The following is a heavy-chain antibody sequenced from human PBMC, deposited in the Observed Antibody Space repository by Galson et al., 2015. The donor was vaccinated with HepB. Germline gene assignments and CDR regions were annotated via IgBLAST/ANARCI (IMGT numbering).Heavy chain of an antibody. CDR2: ISSSSSTI. J-gene: IGHJ4*02. D-gene: IGHD2-2*01. V-gene: IGHV3-48*02. CDR3: AREHLYCSSTSCHPH. CDR1: GFTFSSYS. Sequence: SLRLSCAASGFTFSSYSMNWVRQAPGKGLEWVSYISSSSSTIYYADSVKGRFTISRDNAKNSLYLQMNSLRDEDTAVYYCAREHLYCSSTSCHPHWGQGTLVTVSS.